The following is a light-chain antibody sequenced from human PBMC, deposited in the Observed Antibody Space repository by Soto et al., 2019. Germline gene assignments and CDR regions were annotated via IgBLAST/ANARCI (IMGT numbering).Light chain of an antibody. CDR1: QNVAANY. Sequence: EIVLTQSPGTLSLSPGERGTLSRRASQNVAANYLAWFQQKPGQAPRLLIYGASTRATGIPDRFSGSGSGTDFTLTISRLEPEDFAVYYCQQYGSSPWTFGQGTKVEIK. CDR2: GAS. CDR3: QQYGSSPWT. V-gene: IGKV3-20*01. J-gene: IGKJ1*01.